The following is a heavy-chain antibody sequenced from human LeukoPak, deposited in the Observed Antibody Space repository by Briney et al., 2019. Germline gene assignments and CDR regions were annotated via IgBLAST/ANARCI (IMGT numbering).Heavy chain of an antibody. CDR3: ARVFGVLMVDGYFDY. V-gene: IGHV1-2*02. D-gene: IGHD2-8*01. J-gene: IGHJ4*02. CDR2: INPNSGGT. Sequence: ASVKVSCKASGYTFTGYYMHWVRQAPGQGLEWMGWINPNSGGTNYAQKFQGRVTMTRDTSISTVYMELSSLRSEDTAVYYCARVFGVLMVDGYFDYWGQGTLVTVSS. CDR1: GYTFTGYY.